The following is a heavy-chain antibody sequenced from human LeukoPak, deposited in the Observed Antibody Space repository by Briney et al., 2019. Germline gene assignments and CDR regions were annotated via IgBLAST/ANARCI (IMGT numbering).Heavy chain of an antibody. CDR2: INTGNNI. D-gene: IGHD3-9*01. Sequence: GGPLRLSCAASGFTFSDYYMSWIRQAPGRGLEWLSNINTGNNIYYADSVKGRFTISRDNAKNSLYLHMNSLRAEDTAVYYCARILYHSHDYWGRGTLVTVS. J-gene: IGHJ4*02. V-gene: IGHV3-11*01. CDR3: ARILYHSHDY. CDR1: GFTFSDYY.